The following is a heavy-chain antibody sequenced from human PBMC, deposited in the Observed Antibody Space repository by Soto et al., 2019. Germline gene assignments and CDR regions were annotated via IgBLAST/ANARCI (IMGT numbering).Heavy chain of an antibody. J-gene: IGHJ4*02. CDR2: IIPIFGTA. CDR3: ARETHPYYYDSSGYDTFDY. V-gene: IGHV1-69*01. D-gene: IGHD3-22*01. Sequence: QVQLVQSGAEVKKPGSSVKVSCKASGGTFSSYAISWVRQAPGQGLEWMGGIIPIFGTANYAQKFQGRVTITADESTSTAYMELSSLRSEDTAVYYCARETHPYYYDSSGYDTFDYWGQGTLVTVSS. CDR1: GGTFSSYA.